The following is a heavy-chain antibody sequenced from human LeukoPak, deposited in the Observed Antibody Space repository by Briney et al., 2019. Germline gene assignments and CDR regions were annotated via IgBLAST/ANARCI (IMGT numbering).Heavy chain of an antibody. CDR1: GFTFSSYW. CDR3: AKGRDHGDY. D-gene: IGHD1-14*01. V-gene: IGHV3-7*01. J-gene: IGHJ4*02. CDR2: INQDGREK. Sequence: PGGSLRLSCEVSGFTFSSYWMTWVRQAPGKGLQWVANINQDGREKYYMDSMKGRHTISRDNTENSVFLQMTSLRPEDTAMYFCAKGRDHGDYWGQGTLVAVSS.